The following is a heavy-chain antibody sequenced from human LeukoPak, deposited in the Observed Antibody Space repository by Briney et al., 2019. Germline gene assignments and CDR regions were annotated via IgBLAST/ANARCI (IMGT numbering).Heavy chain of an antibody. CDR3: SRLYISNYYYFGMDI. D-gene: IGHD3-16*02. CDR2: VYYSGTT. CDR1: GGSISSSSYY. Sequence: SETLSLTCTVSGGSISSSSYYWAWVRQPPGKGLESIGNVYYSGTTYYNPSLKSRVTISIDTSKNQFPLRLSSVTAADTAIYYCSRLYISNYYYFGMDIWGQGTTVTVSS. J-gene: IGHJ6*02. V-gene: IGHV4-39*01.